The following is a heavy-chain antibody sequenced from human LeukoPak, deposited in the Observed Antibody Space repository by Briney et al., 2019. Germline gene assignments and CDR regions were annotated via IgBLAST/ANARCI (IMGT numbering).Heavy chain of an antibody. J-gene: IGHJ4*02. CDR3: ARVTGYRIEDYFDY. Sequence: SETLSLTCTVSGGSISNKYWSWIRQPPGKGLEWIGYIYYSGNTNYNPSLKSRVTILVDTSKNQVSLKLRSVTAADTAVYHCARVTGYRIEDYFDYWGQGTLVTVSS. D-gene: IGHD6-13*01. CDR1: GGSISNKY. CDR2: IYYSGNT. V-gene: IGHV4-59*01.